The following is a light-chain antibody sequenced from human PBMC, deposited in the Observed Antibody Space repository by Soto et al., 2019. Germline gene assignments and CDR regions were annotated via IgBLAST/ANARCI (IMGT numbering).Light chain of an antibody. Sequence: EIVLTQSPGTLSLSPGERATLSCRASQSVSSSYLAWHQQKPGQAPRLLIYGASSRATGIPDRFSGSGSGTDFTLTISSLEPEDFAVYYCQQRSNWPQTFGQGTKVDIK. CDR1: QSVSSSY. CDR3: QQRSNWPQT. CDR2: GAS. V-gene: IGKV3D-20*02. J-gene: IGKJ1*01.